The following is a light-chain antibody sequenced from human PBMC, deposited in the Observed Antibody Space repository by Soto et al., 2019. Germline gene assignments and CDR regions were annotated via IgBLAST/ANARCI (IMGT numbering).Light chain of an antibody. CDR2: GAS. CDR3: QQYVSSPWA. J-gene: IGKJ1*01. V-gene: IGKV3-20*01. Sequence: LTQSPSSLSASVGDSVTITWRASKAIGSSFAWYRQKPGQAPRLLIYGASRRATGIPDRFSGSGSGTDGTITISRLEPEDCQVYDCQQYVSSPWAFGQGTKVDIK. CDR1: KAIGSS.